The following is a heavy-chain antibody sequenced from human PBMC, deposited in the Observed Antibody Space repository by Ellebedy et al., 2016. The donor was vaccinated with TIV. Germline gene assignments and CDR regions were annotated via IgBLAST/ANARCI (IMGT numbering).Heavy chain of an antibody. Sequence: PGGSLRLSCAASGFTFSNYAMNWVRQAPGKGLEWVSYISSSSSTIYYADSVKGRFTISRDNAKNLLYLQMNRLRDEDTAVYYCARDGKQLDYWGQGTLVIVSS. CDR3: ARDGKQLDY. J-gene: IGHJ4*02. CDR2: ISSSSSTI. D-gene: IGHD1/OR15-1a*01. V-gene: IGHV3-48*02. CDR1: GFTFSNYA.